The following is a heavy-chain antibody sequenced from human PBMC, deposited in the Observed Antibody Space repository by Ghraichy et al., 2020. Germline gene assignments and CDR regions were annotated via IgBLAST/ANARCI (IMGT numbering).Heavy chain of an antibody. V-gene: IGHV3-23*01. CDR1: GFTFRSYD. CDR2: ISASGGST. J-gene: IGHJ3*01. CDR3: VKALRPQSVDAFLDLGALPGPDSFDL. Sequence: GGSLRLSCAASGFTFRSYDMTWVRQAPGTGLQWVSVISASGGSTLYAESVKGRFTISRDNSESTVFLQMNSLRDDDTAVYYCVKALRPQSVDAFLDLGALPGPDSFDLWGQGTMVTVSS. D-gene: IGHD3-16*01.